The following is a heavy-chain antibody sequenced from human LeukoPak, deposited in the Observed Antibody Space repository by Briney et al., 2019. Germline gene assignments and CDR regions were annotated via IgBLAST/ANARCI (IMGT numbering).Heavy chain of an antibody. Sequence: SETLSLTCTVSDDSITMYYWTWIPHPPGKGLEWIGYVDHTVSTKFNPSLNGRVSISRDTSNNFFSLRLRSVTAADTAVYFCARGRVSSSTWYSTYYYFFYMDFWGKGTTVTVSS. D-gene: IGHD4-11*01. CDR1: DDSITMYY. CDR2: VDHTVST. J-gene: IGHJ6*03. V-gene: IGHV4-59*01. CDR3: ARGRVSSSTWYSTYYYFFYMDF.